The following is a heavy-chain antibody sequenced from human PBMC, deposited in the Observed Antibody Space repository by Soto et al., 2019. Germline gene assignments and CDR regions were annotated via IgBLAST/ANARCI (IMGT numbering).Heavy chain of an antibody. V-gene: IGHV3-7*01. Sequence: GGSLRLSSAASGFTFSSHWLSWVRQAPGKGLEWVANIKQDGSEKYYVDSVKGRFTISRDNAKNSLYLQMNSLRAEDTAVYYCARGGAGDILTGYYIAYWGQGT. CDR2: IKQDGSEK. J-gene: IGHJ4*02. CDR3: ARGGAGDILTGYYIAY. D-gene: IGHD3-9*01. CDR1: GFTFSSHW.